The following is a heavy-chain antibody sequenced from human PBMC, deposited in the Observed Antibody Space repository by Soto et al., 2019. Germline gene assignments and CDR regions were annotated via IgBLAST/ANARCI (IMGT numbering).Heavy chain of an antibody. Sequence: GGSLRLSCAASGFTFSSYAMSWVRQAPGKGLEWVSNISNNGGSTYYADSVKGHFTISRDNSKNTLYLQMNSLRAEDTAVYYCAKKGNPVDFGGGVFDYWGQGTLVTVSS. J-gene: IGHJ4*02. V-gene: IGHV3-23*01. CDR1: GFTFSSYA. CDR2: ISNNGGST. D-gene: IGHD3-10*01. CDR3: AKKGNPVDFGGGVFDY.